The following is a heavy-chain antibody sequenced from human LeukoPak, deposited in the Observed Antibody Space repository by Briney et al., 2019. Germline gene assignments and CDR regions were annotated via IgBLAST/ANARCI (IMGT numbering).Heavy chain of an antibody. Sequence: PSETLSLTXSVSGGSISSGDYYWSWIRQPPGKGLEWIGYIYYSGSTYYNPSLKSRVTISVDKSKNQFSLKLSSVTAADTAVYYCARGFLEWLPIDYWGQGTLVTVSS. CDR1: GGSISSGDYY. J-gene: IGHJ4*02. CDR2: IYYSGST. V-gene: IGHV4-30-4*08. D-gene: IGHD3-3*01. CDR3: ARGFLEWLPIDY.